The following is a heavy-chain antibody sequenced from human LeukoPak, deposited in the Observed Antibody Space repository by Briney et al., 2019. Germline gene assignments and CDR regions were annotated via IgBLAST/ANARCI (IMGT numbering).Heavy chain of an antibody. CDR3: ARGYSGQDY. J-gene: IGHJ4*02. D-gene: IGHD5-12*01. CDR2: INHSGST. Sequence: SETLSLTCAVYGGSFSGYYWSWIRQPPGKGLEWIGEINHSGSTNYNPSLKSRVTISVDTSKNQFSLKLSSVTAADTAVYYCARGYSGQDYWGQGTLVTVSS. CDR1: GGSFSGYY. V-gene: IGHV4-34*01.